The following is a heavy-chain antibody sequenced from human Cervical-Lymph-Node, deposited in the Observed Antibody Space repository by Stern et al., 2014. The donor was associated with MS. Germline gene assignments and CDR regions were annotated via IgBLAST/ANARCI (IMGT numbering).Heavy chain of an antibody. CDR3: ARDLGVGPTAY. Sequence: VQLLESGAEVRKPGSSVKVSCKASGGTFSNSGISWVRQAPGQGLEWMGGIIPLFGTTNYAQKFQGRVPITADKSTGTAFLELRSLTSDDTAVYYCARDLGVGPTAYWGQGTLVTVSS. CDR2: IIPLFGTT. CDR1: GGTFSNSG. D-gene: IGHD1-26*01. V-gene: IGHV1-69*06. J-gene: IGHJ4*02.